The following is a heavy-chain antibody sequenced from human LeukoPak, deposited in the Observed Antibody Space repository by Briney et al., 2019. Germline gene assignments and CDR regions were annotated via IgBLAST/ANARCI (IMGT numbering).Heavy chain of an antibody. CDR3: ARDIRRYYYYYMDV. V-gene: IGHV1-2*02. CDR2: INPNSGGT. CDR1: GGTFSSYA. J-gene: IGHJ6*03. Sequence: ASVKVSCKASGGTFSSYAISWVRQAPGQGLEWMGWINPNSGGTNYAQKFQGRVTMTRDTSISTAYMELSRLRSDDTAVYYCARDIRRYYYYYMDVWGKGTTVTVSS.